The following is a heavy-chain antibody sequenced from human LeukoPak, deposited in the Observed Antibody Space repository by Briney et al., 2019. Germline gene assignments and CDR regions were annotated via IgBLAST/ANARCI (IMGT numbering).Heavy chain of an antibody. CDR2: IYYSGST. V-gene: IGHV4-39*01. CDR1: GGFISSSRDY. Sequence: SETLSLTCTVSGGFISSSRDYWAWRRQPPGKGLEWIANIYYSGSTYYSPSLKSRVTIPVDTSKNQFSLKLSSVTAADTAVYYCARLTPYYYGSGSYRHRYYYYYYMDVWGKGTTVTISS. J-gene: IGHJ6*03. CDR3: ARLTPYYYGSGSYRHRYYYYYYMDV. D-gene: IGHD3-10*01.